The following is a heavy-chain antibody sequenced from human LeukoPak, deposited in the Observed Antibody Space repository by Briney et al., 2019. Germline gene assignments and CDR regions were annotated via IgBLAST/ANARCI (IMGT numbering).Heavy chain of an antibody. Sequence: SETLSLTCAVSGGSISSGGYSWSWIRQPPGKGLEWIGYIYYSGSTYYNPSLKSRVTISVDTSKNQFSLKLSSVTAADTAVYYCARGVPYYGSGSLPPFDPWGQGTLVTASS. CDR3: ARGVPYYGSGSLPPFDP. J-gene: IGHJ5*02. CDR2: IYYSGST. V-gene: IGHV4-30-4*07. CDR1: GGSISSGGYS. D-gene: IGHD3-10*01.